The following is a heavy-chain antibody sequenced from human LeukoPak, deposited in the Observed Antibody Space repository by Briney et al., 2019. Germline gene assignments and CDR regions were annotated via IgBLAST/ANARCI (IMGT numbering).Heavy chain of an antibody. V-gene: IGHV3-48*01. J-gene: IGHJ4*02. CDR2: IGSSISTI. CDR3: ARGVTYGYDY. Sequence: PGGSLRLSCAASGFTFSSFSMNWLRQAPGQGLECVSCIGSSISTIYYADSVKGRFTISRDNAKNSLYLQMNSLRAEDTAVYYCARGVTYGYDYWGQGTLVTVSS. D-gene: IGHD5-18*01. CDR1: GFTFSSFS.